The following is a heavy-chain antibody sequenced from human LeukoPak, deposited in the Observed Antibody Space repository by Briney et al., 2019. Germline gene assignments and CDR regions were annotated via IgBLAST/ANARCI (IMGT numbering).Heavy chain of an antibody. CDR2: IRPEGTTT. CDR3: ARDLDWILFDY. Sequence: PGGSLRLSCADSQFTFNGSWMNWVRQAPGKGLVWVARIRPEGTTTAYADSVKGRFTISRDNAKNTLFLQMNSLSAEDTAVYYCARDLDWILFDYWGQGTLVTVSS. CDR1: QFTFNGSW. J-gene: IGHJ4*02. D-gene: IGHD3-9*01. V-gene: IGHV3-74*03.